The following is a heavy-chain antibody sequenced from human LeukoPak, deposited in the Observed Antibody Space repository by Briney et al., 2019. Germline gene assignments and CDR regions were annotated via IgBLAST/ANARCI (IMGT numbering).Heavy chain of an antibody. CDR2: IDWVDDK. Sequence: SGPALVKPTQSLTLTCTFSGFSLTTSGMCVTWIRQPPGKALEWLALIDWVDDKYYSTSLKTRLTISKDTSKNQVVLTMTNIDPVDTATYYCARTSPYGDSGGGGWLDPWGLGILVTVSS. D-gene: IGHD4-17*01. V-gene: IGHV2-70*01. J-gene: IGHJ5*02. CDR1: GFSLTTSGMC. CDR3: ARTSPYGDSGGGGWLDP.